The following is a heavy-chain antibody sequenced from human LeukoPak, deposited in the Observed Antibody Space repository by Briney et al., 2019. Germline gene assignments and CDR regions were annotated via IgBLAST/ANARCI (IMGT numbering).Heavy chain of an antibody. CDR3: ARDLKSGVVVITTFPYY. Sequence: PGGSLRLSCAASGFTVSSNYMSWVRQAPGKGLEWVSVIYSGGSTYYADSVKGRFTISRDNSKNTLYLQMNSLRVEDTAVYYCARDLKSGVVVITTFPYYWGQGTLVTVSS. D-gene: IGHD3-22*01. CDR1: GFTVSSNY. V-gene: IGHV3-53*05. CDR2: IYSGGST. J-gene: IGHJ4*02.